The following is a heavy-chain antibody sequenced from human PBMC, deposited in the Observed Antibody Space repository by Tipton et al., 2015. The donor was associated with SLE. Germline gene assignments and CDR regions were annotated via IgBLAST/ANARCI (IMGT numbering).Heavy chain of an antibody. CDR2: IYASGST. CDR3: ARGGSKHYDFWGRQMGPHAFDI. V-gene: IGHV4-4*07. D-gene: IGHD3-3*01. Sequence: TLSLTCTVSGGSLSSYYWSWIRQPAGKGPEWIGRIYASGSTEYNPSLKSRVTISVDTSKNQFSLKLSSVTAADTAVYYCARGGSKHYDFWGRQMGPHAFDIWGQETKVTVSS. J-gene: IGHJ3*02. CDR1: GGSLSSYY.